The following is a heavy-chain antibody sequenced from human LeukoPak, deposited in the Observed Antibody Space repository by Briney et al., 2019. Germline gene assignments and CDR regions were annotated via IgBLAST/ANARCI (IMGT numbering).Heavy chain of an antibody. Sequence: GGSLRLSCAASGFTFSSYWMSWVRQAPGKGLGWVANIKQDGSEKYYVDSVKGRFTISRDNAKNSLYLQMNSLRAEDTAVYYCARLVGYYYYYMDVWGKGTTVTVSS. V-gene: IGHV3-7*01. CDR3: ARLVGYYYYYMDV. CDR2: IKQDGSEK. J-gene: IGHJ6*03. CDR1: GFTFSSYW. D-gene: IGHD3-10*01.